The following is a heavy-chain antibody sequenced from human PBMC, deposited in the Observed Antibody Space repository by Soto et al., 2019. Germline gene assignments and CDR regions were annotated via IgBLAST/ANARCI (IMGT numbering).Heavy chain of an antibody. CDR3: ARVQFHYDSSGYEAFDI. Sequence: ASVKVSCKASGYTFTSYGISWVRQAPGQGLEWMGWISAYNGNTNYAQKLQGRVTMTTDTSTSTAYMELRSLRSDDTAVYYCARVQFHYDSSGYEAFDIWGQGTMVTV. D-gene: IGHD3-22*01. J-gene: IGHJ3*02. CDR2: ISAYNGNT. CDR1: GYTFTSYG. V-gene: IGHV1-18*04.